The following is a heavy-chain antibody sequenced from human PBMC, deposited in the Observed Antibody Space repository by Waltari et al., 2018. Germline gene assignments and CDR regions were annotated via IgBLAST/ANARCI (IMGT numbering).Heavy chain of an antibody. D-gene: IGHD3-3*01. CDR3: ARGKLRFLERGIDY. J-gene: IGHJ4*02. V-gene: IGHV4-34*01. CDR1: GGSFSGYY. CDR2: INHSGST. Sequence: QVQLQQWGAGLLKPSETLSLTCAVYGGSFSGYYWSWIRQPPGKGLEWIGEINHSGSTNYNPSLNSRVTISVDTAKNQFSLKLSSVTAADTAVYYCARGKLRFLERGIDYWGQGTLVTVSS.